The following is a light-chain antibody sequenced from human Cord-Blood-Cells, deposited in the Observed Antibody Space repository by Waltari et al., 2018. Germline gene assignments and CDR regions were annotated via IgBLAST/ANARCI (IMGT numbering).Light chain of an antibody. CDR2: EVS. CDR3: SSYAGSNNV. V-gene: IGLV2-8*01. Sequence: QSALTQPPSASGSPGQSVTISCPGTSSDVGGYNYVSWYQHDPGKAPKLMIYEVSKRPSGVPDRFSGSKSGNTASLTVSGLQAEDEADYYCSSYAGSNNVFGTGTKVTVL. J-gene: IGLJ1*01. CDR1: SSDVGGYNY.